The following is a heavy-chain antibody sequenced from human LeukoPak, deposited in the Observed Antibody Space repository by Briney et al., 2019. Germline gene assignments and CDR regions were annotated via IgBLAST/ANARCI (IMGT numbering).Heavy chain of an antibody. CDR1: GFTLSTYE. J-gene: IGHJ4*02. V-gene: IGHV3-74*01. CDR2: INPDGSRT. CDR3: ARELPREVTLAN. Sequence: SGGSLRLSCAASGFTLSTYEMHCVCHAPGKGLGWVSRINPDGSRTGYADSVKGRFTFSRDKARNTLYLQMNSLRAKDTAVYYCARELPREVTLANWGQGTLVTVSS. D-gene: IGHD2-21*02.